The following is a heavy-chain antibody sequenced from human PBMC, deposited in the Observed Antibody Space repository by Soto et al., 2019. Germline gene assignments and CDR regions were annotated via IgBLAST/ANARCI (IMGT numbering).Heavy chain of an antibody. CDR1: GFTFSNYA. CDR3: AKDGGVYSSEL. D-gene: IGHD5-18*01. V-gene: IGHV3-23*01. J-gene: IGHJ4*02. Sequence: EVQLLESGGGLVQPGGSLRLSCAASGFTFSNYAMHWVRQAPGKGLEWVSSISGRGTESYYADSVKGRFTISRDNSRSTLSLQMNSLRAEDTAVYYCAKDGGVYSSELWGQGTLVTVSS. CDR2: ISGRGTES.